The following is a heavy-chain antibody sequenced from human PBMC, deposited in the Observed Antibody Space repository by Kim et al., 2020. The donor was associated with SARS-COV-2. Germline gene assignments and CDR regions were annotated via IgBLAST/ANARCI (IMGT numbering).Heavy chain of an antibody. CDR1: GYTFTGYY. D-gene: IGHD1-26*01. CDR3: ARDQGNGWELLS. Sequence: ASVKVSCKASGYTFTGYYMHWVRQAPGQGLEWMGWINPNSGGTNYAQKFQGRVTMTRDTSISTAYMELSRLRSDDTAVYYCARDQGNGWELLSWGQGTLVTVSS. V-gene: IGHV1-2*02. CDR2: INPNSGGT. J-gene: IGHJ4*02.